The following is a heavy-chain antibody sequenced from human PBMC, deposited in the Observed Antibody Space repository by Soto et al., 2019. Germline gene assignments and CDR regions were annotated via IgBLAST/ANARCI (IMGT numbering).Heavy chain of an antibody. CDR3: ARGHSSSSWNYYYYGMDV. CDR1: GGSISSGDYY. J-gene: IGHJ6*02. D-gene: IGHD6-6*01. CDR2: IYYSGST. V-gene: IGHV4-30-4*01. Sequence: PSETLSLTCTVSGGSISSGDYYWSWIRQPPGKGLEWIGYIYYSGSTYYNPSLKSRVTISVDTSKNKFSLKLSSVTAADTAVYYCARGHSSSSWNYYYYGMDVWGQGTTVTVSS.